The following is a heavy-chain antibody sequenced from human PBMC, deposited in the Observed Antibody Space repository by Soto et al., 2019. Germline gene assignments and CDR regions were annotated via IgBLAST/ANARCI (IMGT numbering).Heavy chain of an antibody. CDR1: GYTFTSYG. V-gene: IGHV1-18*01. Sequence: QVQLVQSGAEVKKPGASVKVSCKASGYTFTSYGIIWVRQAPGQGLERMGWISAYNGNTNYAQKLQGRVTMTTDTSTRTAYMEMRSLRSDDTAVYYCARIGRDFGVVISYYYYGMDVWGQGTTVTVSS. CDR3: ARIGRDFGVVISYYYYGMDV. CDR2: ISAYNGNT. D-gene: IGHD3-3*01. J-gene: IGHJ6*02.